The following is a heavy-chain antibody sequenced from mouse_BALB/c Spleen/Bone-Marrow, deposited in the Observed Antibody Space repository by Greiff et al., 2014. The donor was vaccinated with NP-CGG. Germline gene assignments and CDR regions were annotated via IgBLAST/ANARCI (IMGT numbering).Heavy chain of an antibody. CDR1: GYTFTDYI. J-gene: IGHJ3*01. CDR3: ARRKNVWFAY. CDR2: IYPGTGST. Sequence: QVQLQQSGPELVKPGASMKMSCKASGYTFTDYIISWVKQRVGQGLEWIGEIYPGTGSTYYNEKFKGKATLTADKSSNIAYMQLSSLTSEDSAVYFCARRKNVWFAYWGQGTLVTVSA. V-gene: IGHV1-77*01.